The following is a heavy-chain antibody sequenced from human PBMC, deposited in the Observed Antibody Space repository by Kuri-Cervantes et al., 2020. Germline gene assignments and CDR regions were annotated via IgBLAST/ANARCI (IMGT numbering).Heavy chain of an antibody. CDR2: ISGSGGST. Sequence: GESLKISCAASGFTFSSYAMSWVRQAPGKGLEWVSAISGSGGSTYYADSVKGWFTISRDNSKNTLYLQMNSLRAEDTAVYYCARVKLVVGGSHVGNAFDIWGQGTMVTVSS. J-gene: IGHJ3*02. CDR1: GFTFSSYA. CDR3: ARVKLVVGGSHVGNAFDI. D-gene: IGHD1-26*01. V-gene: IGHV3-23*01.